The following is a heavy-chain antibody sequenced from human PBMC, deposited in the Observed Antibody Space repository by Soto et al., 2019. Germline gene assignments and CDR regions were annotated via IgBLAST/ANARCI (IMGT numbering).Heavy chain of an antibody. Sequence: SETLSLTCTVSGGSISSYYSSWIRQPPGKGLEWIGYIYYSGSTNYNPSLKSRVTISVDTSKNQFSRKRISVTAADTAVYYCAGLISDYFWGGYYRGRDNWFDPWGLGTLVTVSS. J-gene: IGHJ5*02. CDR1: GGSISSYY. CDR2: IYYSGST. CDR3: AGLISDYFWGGYYRGRDNWFDP. V-gene: IGHV4-59*01. D-gene: IGHD3-3*01.